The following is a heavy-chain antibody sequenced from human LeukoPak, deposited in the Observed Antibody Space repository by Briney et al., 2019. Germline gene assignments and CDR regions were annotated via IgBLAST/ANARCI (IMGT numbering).Heavy chain of an antibody. V-gene: IGHV3-53*01. D-gene: IGHD6-13*01. J-gene: IGHJ4*02. Sequence: GGSLRLSCAASGFTVSSNYMSWVRQAPGKGLEWVSVIYSGGSTYYADSVKGRFTISRDNSKNTLYLQMNSLRAEDTAVYYCASLAAGMGGYYFDYWGQGTLVTVSS. CDR2: IYSGGST. CDR3: ASLAAGMGGYYFDY. CDR1: GFTVSSNY.